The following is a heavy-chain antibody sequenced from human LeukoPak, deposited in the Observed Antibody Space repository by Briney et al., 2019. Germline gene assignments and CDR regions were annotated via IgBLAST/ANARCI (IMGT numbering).Heavy chain of an antibody. V-gene: IGHV1-46*01. CDR1: GYTFTSYY. J-gene: IGHJ4*02. CDR3: ARGIKGTYYDILTGYYFPGDYFDY. CDR2: INPSGGST. D-gene: IGHD3-9*01. Sequence: EASVKVSCKASGYTFTSYYMHWVRQAPGQGLEWMGIINPSGGSTSYAQKFQGRVTMTRDMSTSTVYMELSSLRSEDTAVYYCARGIKGTYYDILTGYYFPGDYFDYWGQGTLVTVSS.